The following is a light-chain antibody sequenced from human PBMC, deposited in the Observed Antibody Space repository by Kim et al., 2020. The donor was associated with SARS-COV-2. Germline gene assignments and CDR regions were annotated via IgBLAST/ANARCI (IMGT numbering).Light chain of an antibody. V-gene: IGLV4-60*03. Sequence: QPVLTQSSSASASLGTSVKLTCTLNSGHSSYIIAWHRHQPGKAPRYLMKVEGSGTYNKGSGVPDRFSGSTSGADRHLTISNLQSEDEADYYCETWDSNIRVFGGGTQLTVL. J-gene: IGLJ3*02. CDR2: VEGSGTY. CDR1: SGHSSYI. CDR3: ETWDSNIRV.